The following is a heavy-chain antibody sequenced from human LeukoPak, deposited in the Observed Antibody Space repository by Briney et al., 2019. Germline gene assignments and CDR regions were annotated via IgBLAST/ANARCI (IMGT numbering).Heavy chain of an antibody. CDR2: IYHSGST. CDR3: ARGYYGSGSHCCHMDV. J-gene: IGHJ6*03. CDR1: GYSISSGYY. Sequence: SETLSLTCTVSGYSISSGYYWGWIRQLPGKGLEWIGSIYHSGSTYYNPSLKSRVTISVDTSKNQFSLKLSSVTAADTAVYYWARGYYGSGSHCCHMDVWGKGTTITVS. V-gene: IGHV4-38-2*02. D-gene: IGHD3-10*01.